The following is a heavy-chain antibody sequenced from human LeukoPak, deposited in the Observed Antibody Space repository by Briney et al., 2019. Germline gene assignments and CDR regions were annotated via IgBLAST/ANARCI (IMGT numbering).Heavy chain of an antibody. V-gene: IGHV3-20*04. CDR2: IKYNGDSA. CDR1: GFIIDVYD. D-gene: IGHD4-17*01. CDR3: ARDNGDYFSAGYYYGMDV. Sequence: GGSLRLSCAASGFIIDVYDMNWVRQIPGKGLGWVPRIKYNGDSAAYADSVEGRFTVSRDNAKSSLYLQMNSLRVEDTAVYYCARDNGDYFSAGYYYGMDVWGQGTTVTVSS. J-gene: IGHJ6*02.